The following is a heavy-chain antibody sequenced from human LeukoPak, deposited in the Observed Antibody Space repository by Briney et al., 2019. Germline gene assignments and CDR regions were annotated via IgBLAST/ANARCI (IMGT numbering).Heavy chain of an antibody. CDR3: AREKQQVFNWFDS. CDR1: GGSISSYY. V-gene: IGHV4-4*07. CDR2: IYASGST. Sequence: SETLSLTCTVSGGSISSYYWSWIRQPAGKGLEWIGRIYASGSTNYNPSLKSRVTMSVDSSKNHFSLKLTSVTAADTAVYYCAREKQQVFNWFDSWGQGTLVTVSS. D-gene: IGHD6-13*01. J-gene: IGHJ5*01.